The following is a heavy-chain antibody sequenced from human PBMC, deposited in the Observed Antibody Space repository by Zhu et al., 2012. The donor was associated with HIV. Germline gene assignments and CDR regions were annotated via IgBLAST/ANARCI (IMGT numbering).Heavy chain of an antibody. Sequence: QVQLQESGPGLVKPSETLSLTCTVSGGTISSSNYFWAWIRQTPGKGLEWIGSIYYSGSTHYNPSLKSRLTISVDTSKNQFSLKLSSVTAAGTALYYCASTRTSGWYSYAFHVWGQGTMVTVSS. CDR3: ASTRTSGWYSYAFHV. CDR2: IYYSGST. CDR1: GGTISSSNYF. D-gene: IGHD6-19*01. J-gene: IGHJ3*01. V-gene: IGHV4-39*01.